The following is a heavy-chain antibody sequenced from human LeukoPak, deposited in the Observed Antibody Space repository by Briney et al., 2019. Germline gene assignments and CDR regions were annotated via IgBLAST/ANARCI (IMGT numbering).Heavy chain of an antibody. V-gene: IGHV4-61*01. CDR3: ARGRSNYYGMDV. J-gene: IGHJ6*02. CDR2: IYYNGNT. Sequence: SETLSLTCTVSGASVSSASYWTWIRQPPGKGLEWIGYIYYNGNTNYSPSLKSRVTMSVDTSKNLFSLKVSSVTAADTAVYYCARGRSNYYGMDVWGQGTTVTVSS. CDR1: GASVSSASY. D-gene: IGHD1-26*01.